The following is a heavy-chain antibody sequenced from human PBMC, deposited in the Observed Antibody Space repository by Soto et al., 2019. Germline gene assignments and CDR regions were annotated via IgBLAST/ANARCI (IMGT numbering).Heavy chain of an antibody. CDR1: GGSISSYY. CDR3: ARVPVVVAAMKEYYFDY. V-gene: IGHV4-59*01. Sequence: SETLSLTCTVSGGSISSYYWSWIRQPPGKGLEWIGYIYYSGSTNYNPSLKSRVTISVDTSKNQFSLKLSSVTAADTAVYYCARVPVVVAAMKEYYFDYWGQGTLVTVSS. D-gene: IGHD2-15*01. CDR2: IYYSGST. J-gene: IGHJ4*02.